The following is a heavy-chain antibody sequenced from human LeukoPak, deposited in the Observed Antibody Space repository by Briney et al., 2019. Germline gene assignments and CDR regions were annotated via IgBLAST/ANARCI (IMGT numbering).Heavy chain of an antibody. CDR3: ARAPLLGIFGPGP. J-gene: IGHJ5*02. D-gene: IGHD3-3*01. CDR1: GGSISSYY. V-gene: IGHV4-59*01. CDR2: IYYSGST. Sequence: SETLSLTCTVSGGSISSYYWSWIRQPPGKGLEWIGYIYYSGSTNYNPSLKSRVTISVDTSKNQFSLKLSSVTAADTAVYYCARAPLLGIFGPGPWGQGTLVTVPS.